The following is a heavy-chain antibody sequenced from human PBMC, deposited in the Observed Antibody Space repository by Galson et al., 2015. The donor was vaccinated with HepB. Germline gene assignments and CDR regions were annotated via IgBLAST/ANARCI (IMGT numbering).Heavy chain of an antibody. CDR3: WGGNSRGFADY. CDR1: GFPFSSYW. CDR2: VSNDGTDT. V-gene: IGHV3-74*01. D-gene: IGHD4-23*01. J-gene: IGHJ4*02. Sequence: SLRLSCAASGFPFSSYWMHWVRQAPVEGLIWVSRVSNDGTDTAYADSVKGRFTISRDSTKNMVYLQMNSLRAEDTAVYYCWGGNSRGFADYWGQGTLVTVSS.